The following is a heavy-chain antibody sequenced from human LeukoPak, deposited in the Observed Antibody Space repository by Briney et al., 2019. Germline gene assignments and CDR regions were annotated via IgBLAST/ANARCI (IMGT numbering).Heavy chain of an antibody. Sequence: ASVKVSCKVSGYTHTELSMHWVRQAPGKGLEWMGGFDPEDGETIYAQKFQGRVTMTEDTSTDTAYMELSSLRSEDTAVYYCATFRHHYDILTGYPYYYGMDVWGQGTTVTVSS. CDR1: GYTHTELS. D-gene: IGHD3-9*01. CDR3: ATFRHHYDILTGYPYYYGMDV. J-gene: IGHJ6*02. CDR2: FDPEDGET. V-gene: IGHV1-24*01.